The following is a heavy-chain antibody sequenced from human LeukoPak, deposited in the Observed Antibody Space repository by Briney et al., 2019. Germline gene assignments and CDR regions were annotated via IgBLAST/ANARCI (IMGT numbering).Heavy chain of an antibody. CDR2: IYYSGST. V-gene: IGHV4-39*07. CDR1: GGSISSSSYY. CDR3: ARGYCSGGSCHHDAFDI. Sequence: SETLSLTCTVSGGSISSSSYYWGWIRQPPGKGLEWIGSIYYSGSTYYNPSLKSRVTISVDTSKNQFSLKLSSVTAADTAVYYCARGYCSGGSCHHDAFDIWGQGTMVTVSS. J-gene: IGHJ3*02. D-gene: IGHD2-15*01.